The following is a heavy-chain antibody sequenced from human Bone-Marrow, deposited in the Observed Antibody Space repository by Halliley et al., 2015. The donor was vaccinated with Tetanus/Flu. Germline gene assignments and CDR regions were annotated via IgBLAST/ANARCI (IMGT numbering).Heavy chain of an antibody. Sequence: GIINPCGGTAGYAQKFQGRVPMTRDMSTSTVYMELSGLRSEDTAVYYCARAYGYGDYQTTFDYWGQGTLVTVSS. D-gene: IGHD4-17*01. V-gene: IGHV1-46*01. J-gene: IGHJ4*02. CDR3: ARAYGYGDYQTTFDY. CDR2: INPCGGTA.